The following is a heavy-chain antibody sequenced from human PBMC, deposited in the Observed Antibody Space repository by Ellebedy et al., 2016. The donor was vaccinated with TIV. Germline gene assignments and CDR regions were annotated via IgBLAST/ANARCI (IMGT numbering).Heavy chain of an antibody. J-gene: IGHJ4*02. CDR2: IYYSGST. Sequence: MPSETLSLTCTVSGGSISSDSWSWVRQSPGKGLEWLGYIYYSGSTSYNPSLKSRVTISIDTSKNQFSLKLSSVTTADTAVYYCARAPRWYNYLDFWGQGTLVTVSS. V-gene: IGHV4-59*01. CDR1: GGSISSDS. CDR3: ARAPRWYNYLDF. D-gene: IGHD4-23*01.